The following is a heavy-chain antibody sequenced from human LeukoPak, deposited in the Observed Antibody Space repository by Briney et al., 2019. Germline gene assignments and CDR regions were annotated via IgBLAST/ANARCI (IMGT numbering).Heavy chain of an antibody. CDR1: GFTFSSYS. Sequence: GGSLRLSCAASGFTFSSYSMNWVRQAPGKGLEWVSSISSSSSYIYYADSVKGRFTISRDNAKNSLYLQMNSLRAEDTAVYYCARVDSGYAFMDVWGKGTTVTISS. CDR2: ISSSSSYI. D-gene: IGHD5-12*01. J-gene: IGHJ6*03. CDR3: ARVDSGYAFMDV. V-gene: IGHV3-21*01.